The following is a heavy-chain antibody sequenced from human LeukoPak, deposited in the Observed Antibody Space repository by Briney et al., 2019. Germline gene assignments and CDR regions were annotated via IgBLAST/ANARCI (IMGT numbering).Heavy chain of an antibody. Sequence: PSETLSLTCDVYGGSFSGYYWSWIRQPPGKGLEWIGEINHRGSTNYNPSLKSRVTISVDASKNQFSLRLNSVTAADTAVYYCARGNLWDYRRYYYYMDVWGKGTKVTVSS. CDR3: ARGNLWDYRRYYYYMDV. D-gene: IGHD4-11*01. V-gene: IGHV4-34*01. CDR2: INHRGST. CDR1: GGSFSGYY. J-gene: IGHJ6*03.